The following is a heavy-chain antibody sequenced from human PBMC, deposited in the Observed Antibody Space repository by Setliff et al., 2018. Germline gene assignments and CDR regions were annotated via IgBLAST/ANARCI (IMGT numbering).Heavy chain of an antibody. CDR2: IKQDGSEK. J-gene: IGHJ6*02. V-gene: IGHV3-7*01. CDR3: ARLYQEPLGLSTYYYYYGMDV. Sequence: QAGGSLRLSCAASGFTFSRYWMSWVRQAPGKGLEWVANIKQDGSEKYYVDSVKGRFTISRDNAKNSLYLQMNSLRAEDTAVYYCARLYQEPLGLSTYYYYYGMDVWGQGTTVTVSS. D-gene: IGHD3-16*02. CDR1: GFTFSRYW.